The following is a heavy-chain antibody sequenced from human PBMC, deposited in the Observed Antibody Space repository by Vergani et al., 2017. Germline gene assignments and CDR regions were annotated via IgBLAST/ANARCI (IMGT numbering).Heavy chain of an antibody. CDR2: INPSGGST. V-gene: IGHV1-46*01. CDR3: ARYMTGGPTSHYYYGMDV. D-gene: IGHD1-14*01. CDR1: GYTFTSYY. J-gene: IGHJ6*02. Sequence: QVQLVQSGAEVKKPGASVKVSCKASGYTFTSYYMHWVRQAPGQGLEWMGIINPSGGSTSYAQKFQGRVTMTRDTSTSTVYMELSSLRSEDTAVYYCARYMTGGPTSHYYYGMDVWGQGTTVTVSS.